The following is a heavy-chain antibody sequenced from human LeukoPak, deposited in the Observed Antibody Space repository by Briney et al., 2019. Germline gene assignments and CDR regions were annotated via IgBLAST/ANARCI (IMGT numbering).Heavy chain of an antibody. CDR1: GYSISSGYY. CDR2: IYHSGST. J-gene: IGHJ4*02. D-gene: IGHD3-16*01. V-gene: IGHV4-38-2*02. Sequence: PSETLSLTCTVSGYSISSGYYWGWIRQPPGKGLEWIGSIYHSGSTYYNPSLKSRATISVDTSKNQFSLKLSSVTAADTAVYYCTRGAGWLIDYWGQGILVTVSS. CDR3: TRGAGWLIDY.